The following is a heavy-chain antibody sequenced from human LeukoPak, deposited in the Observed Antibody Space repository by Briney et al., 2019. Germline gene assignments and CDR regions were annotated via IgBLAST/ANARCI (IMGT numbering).Heavy chain of an antibody. V-gene: IGHV4-38-2*02. J-gene: IGHJ4*02. D-gene: IGHD3-3*01. CDR3: ARGRYYDFWSGYYTGRYFDY. CDR1: GYSISSGYY. CDR2: IYYSGST. Sequence: SETLSLTCTVSGYSISSGYYWGWIRQPPGKGLEWIGSIYYSGSTYYNPSLKSRVTISVDTSKNQFSLKLRSVTAADTAVYYCARGRYYDFWSGYYTGRYFDYWGQGTLVTVSS.